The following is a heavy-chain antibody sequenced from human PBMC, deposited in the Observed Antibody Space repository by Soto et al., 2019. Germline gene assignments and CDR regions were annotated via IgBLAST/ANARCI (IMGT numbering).Heavy chain of an antibody. J-gene: IGHJ6*02. CDR1: GFTFSDSY. V-gene: IGHV3-11*01. Sequence: AGGSLRLSCAASGFTFSDSYMSWVRQAPGKGLEWISYITFSGNTVYYADSLKGRFTTSRDNAKNSLYLQMNRLRAEDTAVYYCARVSWREKYGMDVWGQGTTVTVSS. CDR2: ITFSGNTV. CDR3: ARVSWREKYGMDV.